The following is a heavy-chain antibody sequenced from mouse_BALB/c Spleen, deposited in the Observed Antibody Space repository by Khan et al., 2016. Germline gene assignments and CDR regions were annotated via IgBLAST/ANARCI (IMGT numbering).Heavy chain of an antibody. Sequence: QVQLKQSGAELVRPGSSVKISCKASGYAFSSYWMNWVKQRPGQGLEWIGQIYPGDGDTNYNGKFKGKATLTADKSSSTAYMQLSSLTSEDSAVYFGARLCSSGYVAWFAYWGQGTLVTVSA. J-gene: IGHJ3*01. CDR2: IYPGDGDT. D-gene: IGHD3-1*01. CDR1: GYAFSSYW. CDR3: ARLCSSGYVAWFAY. V-gene: IGHV1-80*01.